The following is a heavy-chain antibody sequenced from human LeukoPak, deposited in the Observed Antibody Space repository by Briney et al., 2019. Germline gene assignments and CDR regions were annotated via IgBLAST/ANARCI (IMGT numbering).Heavy chain of an antibody. CDR3: GRAGPVTKDHFIDV. CDR2: IYLDGSRA. D-gene: IGHD2-2*01. Sequence: PEGSLRLSCAVSGFTFSNYWMSWARQSPGKGLEWVANIYLDGSRAYYVDSVKGRFTISRDNAKNSLFLQMNSLSAEDTAVYYCGRAGPVTKDHFIDVWGKGTTVTVSS. J-gene: IGHJ6*03. V-gene: IGHV3-7*01. CDR1: GFTFSNYW.